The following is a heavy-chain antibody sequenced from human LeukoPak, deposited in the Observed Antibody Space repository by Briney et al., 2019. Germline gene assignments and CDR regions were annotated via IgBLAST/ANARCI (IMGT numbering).Heavy chain of an antibody. J-gene: IGHJ4*02. D-gene: IGHD6-6*01. Sequence: GGSLRLSCAASGFTFSSYAMSWVRQAPGKGLEWVSAISGSGGSTYHADSVKGRFTISRDNSKNTLYLQMNSLRAEDTAVYYCATASIAARHDYWGQGTLVTVSS. CDR1: GFTFSSYA. CDR3: ATASIAARHDY. CDR2: ISGSGGST. V-gene: IGHV3-23*01.